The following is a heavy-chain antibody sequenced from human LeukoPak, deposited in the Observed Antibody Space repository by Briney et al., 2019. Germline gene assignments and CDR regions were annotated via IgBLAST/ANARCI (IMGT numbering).Heavy chain of an antibody. CDR2: IRYDGSNK. CDR3: AKDRYCSSTSCYLHFQH. V-gene: IGHV3-30*02. J-gene: IGHJ1*01. CDR1: GFTFSSYG. Sequence: GGSLRLSCAASGFTFSSYGMHWVRQAPGKGLEWVAFIRYDGSNKYYADSVKGRFTISRDNSKNTLYLQMNSLRAEDTAVYYCAKDRYCSSTSCYLHFQHWGRAPWSPSPQ. D-gene: IGHD2-2*01.